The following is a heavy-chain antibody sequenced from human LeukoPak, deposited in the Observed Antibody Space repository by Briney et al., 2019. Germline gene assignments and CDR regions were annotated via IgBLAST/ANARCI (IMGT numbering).Heavy chain of an antibody. CDR1: GASISSSNSY. D-gene: IGHD3-22*01. J-gene: IGHJ3*01. CDR3: ARDRGFYYDSIGFDV. CDR2: IYYRGYT. V-gene: IGHV4-39*07. Sequence: SETVSLTCTASGASISSSNSYWGWIRQPPGKGLEWIGTIYYRGYTFYNPSLKSRVTISVDTSKNQFSLKLTSVTAADTAVYYCARDRGFYYDSIGFDVWGQGTMVSVSS.